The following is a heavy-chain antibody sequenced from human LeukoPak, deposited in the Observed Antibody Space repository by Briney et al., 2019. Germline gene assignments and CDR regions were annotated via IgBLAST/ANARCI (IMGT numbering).Heavy chain of an antibody. V-gene: IGHV3-33*06. Sequence: GGSLRLSCAAAKFTFSHYGMHWVRQAPGKGLEWVAVIWSDGSNQYYADSVKGRFTISRDNSQNTVFLQMNSLRAEDTGVYYCAKDAQRGFDYSNSLENWGQGTLVTVPS. J-gene: IGHJ4*02. CDR3: AKDAQRGFDYSNSLEN. CDR2: IWSDGSNQ. D-gene: IGHD4-11*01. CDR1: KFTFSHYG.